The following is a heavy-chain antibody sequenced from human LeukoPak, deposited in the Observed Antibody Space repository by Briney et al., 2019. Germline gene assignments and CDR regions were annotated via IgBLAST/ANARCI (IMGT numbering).Heavy chain of an antibody. Sequence: SETLSLTCTVSGGSISSSSYYWGWIRQPPGKGLEWIGSIYYSGSTYYNPSLKSRVTISVDTSKNQFSLKLSSVTAADTAVYYCARVEVRSGSFPYYFDYWGQGTLVTVSS. J-gene: IGHJ4*02. CDR1: GGSISSSSYY. CDR3: ARVEVRSGSFPYYFDY. D-gene: IGHD1-26*01. CDR2: IYYSGST. V-gene: IGHV4-39*07.